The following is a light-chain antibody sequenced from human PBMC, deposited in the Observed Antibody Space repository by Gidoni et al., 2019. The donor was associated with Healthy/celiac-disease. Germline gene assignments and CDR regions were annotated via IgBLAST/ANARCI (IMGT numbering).Light chain of an antibody. CDR1: QSVISSF. Sequence: EIVLTPSPGTLSLSPGDRATISCRASQSVISSFLAWYQQKPGQAHRLLSYGASSRATGIPDRFSGRASGTYFTLTSSRLEPEDVAVYYCQQYGSSPYTFGQGTKLEIK. CDR2: GAS. V-gene: IGKV3-20*01. J-gene: IGKJ2*01. CDR3: QQYGSSPYT.